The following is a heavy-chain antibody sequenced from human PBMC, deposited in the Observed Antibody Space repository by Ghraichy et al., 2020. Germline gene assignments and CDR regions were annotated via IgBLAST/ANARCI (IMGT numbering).Heavy chain of an antibody. Sequence: GGSLRLSCAASGFNISPYEMNWVRQAPGKGLEWISYISNSGSAAYYADSVKGRFTISRDNAKNSLYLQMSSLRAEDTAVYYCARYWWGSDFAPQDNWLDPWGHVTLVTVSS. CDR2: ISNSGSAA. D-gene: IGHD2-8*02. J-gene: IGHJ5*02. CDR3: ARYWWGSDFAPQDNWLDP. V-gene: IGHV3-48*03. CDR1: GFNISPYE.